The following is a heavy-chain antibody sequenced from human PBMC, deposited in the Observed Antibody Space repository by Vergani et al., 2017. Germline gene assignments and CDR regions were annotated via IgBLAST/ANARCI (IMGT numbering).Heavy chain of an antibody. CDR2: ICHTEDT. D-gene: IGHD5-12*01. V-gene: IGHV4-4*03. CDR1: GDSISSNHC. J-gene: IGHJ6*02. Sequence: QVQLQESGPGLVKPPGTLSLTCAVSGDSISSNHCWTWVRQPPGKGREWIGEICHTEDTKYSPSLKSRVTVSVDESRNLFSLRVNSVTAADTAVYYCTRRHREGASGPRSVPTWGQGISVIVSS. CDR3: TRRHREGASGPRSVPT.